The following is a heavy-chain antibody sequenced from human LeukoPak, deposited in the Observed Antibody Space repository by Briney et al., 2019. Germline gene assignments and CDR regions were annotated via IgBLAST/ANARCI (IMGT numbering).Heavy chain of an antibody. D-gene: IGHD3-16*01. J-gene: IGHJ4*02. CDR3: AKDWAAYYFDY. Sequence: GGSLRLSCAASGFTFSTYSMNWVRQAPGKGLEWVSSISSTGSYIYYADSVKGRFTISRDNAKHSLYLQMNSLRAEDTAVYYCAKDWAAYYFDYWGQGTLVTVSS. CDR1: GFTFSTYS. CDR2: ISSTGSYI. V-gene: IGHV3-21*01.